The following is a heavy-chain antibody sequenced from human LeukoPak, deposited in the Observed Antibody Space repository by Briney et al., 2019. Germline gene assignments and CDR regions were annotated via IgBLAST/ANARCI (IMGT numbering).Heavy chain of an antibody. CDR2: IRSKAYGGTT. V-gene: IGHV3-49*04. CDR1: GFTFGDYA. J-gene: IGHJ6*03. Sequence: GSLRLSCTASGFTFGDYATSWVRQAPGKGLEWVGFIRSKAYGGTTEYAASVKGRFTISRDDSKSIAYLQMNSLKTEDTAVYYCTRASPQDYYYYYMDVWGKGTTVTISS. CDR3: TRASPQDYYYYYMDV.